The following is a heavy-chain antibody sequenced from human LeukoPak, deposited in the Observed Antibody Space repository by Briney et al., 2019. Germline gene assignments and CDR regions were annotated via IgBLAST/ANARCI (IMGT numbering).Heavy chain of an antibody. CDR2: ISGYNGNT. Sequence: ASVKVSCKASGYIFASYGITWVRQAPGQGLDWMGWISGYNGNTNYAQSLQGRVTMTTDTSTTTAYMELRSLRSDDTAVYYCARVPLGDSYYYYYYYMDVWGKGTTVTVSS. J-gene: IGHJ6*03. V-gene: IGHV1-18*01. CDR1: GYIFASYG. CDR3: ARVPLGDSYYYYYYYMDV. D-gene: IGHD3-10*01.